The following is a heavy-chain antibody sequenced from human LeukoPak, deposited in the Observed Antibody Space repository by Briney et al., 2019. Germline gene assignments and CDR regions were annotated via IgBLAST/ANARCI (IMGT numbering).Heavy chain of an antibody. D-gene: IGHD6-6*01. CDR3: ARARIGGRRPGIFDY. CDR1: LDTFTGYN. CDR2: INTNRGGS. Sequence: ASLNVSCKASLDTFTGYNIHWVRQTPGHEVEWRGGINTNRGGSNSAQAFQGRVSITRDRAISTGYMELSRLRSDDTAVYYCARARIGGRRPGIFDYWGQGTLVTVSS. J-gene: IGHJ4*02. V-gene: IGHV1-2*02.